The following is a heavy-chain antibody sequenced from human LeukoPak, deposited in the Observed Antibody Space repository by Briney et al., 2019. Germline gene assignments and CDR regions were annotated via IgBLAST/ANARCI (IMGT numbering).Heavy chain of an antibody. V-gene: IGHV3-23*01. J-gene: IGHJ4*02. CDR1: GFTFSGYA. Sequence: GGSLRLSCAASGFTFSGYAMNWVRQAPGKGLEWVSAISSSGGSTYYADSVKGRFTISRDNSRNTLYLQMNSLRAEDTAVYYCAKGDRPRAGPFDYWGQGTLVTVSS. CDR3: AKGDRPRAGPFDY. CDR2: ISSSGGST.